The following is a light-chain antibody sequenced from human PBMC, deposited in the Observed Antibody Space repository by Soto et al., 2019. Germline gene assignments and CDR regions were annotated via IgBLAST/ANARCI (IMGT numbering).Light chain of an antibody. CDR3: RSYAGSDNPYV. J-gene: IGLJ1*01. CDR2: EVT. CDR1: SSDVGAYNY. V-gene: IGLV2-8*01. Sequence: QSALTQPPSASGSPGQSVTISCTGTSSDVGAYNYVSWYQQLPGKVPKLMIFEVTKRPSGVPDRFSGSKSGNTASLTVSGLQAEDEADYYCRSYAGSDNPYVFGTGTKLTVL.